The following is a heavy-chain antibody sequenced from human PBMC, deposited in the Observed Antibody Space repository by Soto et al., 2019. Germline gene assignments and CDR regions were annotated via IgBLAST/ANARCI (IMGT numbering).Heavy chain of an antibody. D-gene: IGHD2-15*01. J-gene: IGHJ6*02. V-gene: IGHV4-4*02. CDR2: IYHSGST. CDR3: ARALRYCSGGSCYFFPYYHYGMDV. Sequence: KPSESLSLTCAVAGGSISSSNWWSWVRQPPGKGLEGIGEIYHSGSTNYNPSLKSRVTISGDKSKNQFSLKLSSVTAADTAVYYCARALRYCSGGSCYFFPYYHYGMDVWGQGTTVTVSS. CDR1: GGSISSSNW.